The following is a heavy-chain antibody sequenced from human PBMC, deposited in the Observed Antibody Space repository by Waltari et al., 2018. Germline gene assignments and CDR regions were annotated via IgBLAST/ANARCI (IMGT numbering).Heavy chain of an antibody. CDR1: GGTFSSYA. CDR3: AREGWDYDSSGYYDY. D-gene: IGHD3-22*01. Sequence: QVQLVQSGAEVKKPGSSVKVSCKASGGTFSSYAISWVRQAPGQGLEWMGRIIPILGIANYAQKFQGRVTITADKSTSTAYMELSSLRSEDTAVYYCAREGWDYDSSGYYDYWGQGTLVTVSS. V-gene: IGHV1-69*09. J-gene: IGHJ4*02. CDR2: IIPILGIA.